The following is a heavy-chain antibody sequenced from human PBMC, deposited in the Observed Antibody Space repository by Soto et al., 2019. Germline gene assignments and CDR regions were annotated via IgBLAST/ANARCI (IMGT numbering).Heavy chain of an antibody. D-gene: IGHD4-17*01. CDR2: ISGSGGST. CDR1: GFTFSSYA. J-gene: IGHJ3*02. V-gene: IGHV3-23*01. Sequence: GGSLRLSCAASGFTFSSYAMSWVRQAPGKGLEWVSAISGSGGSTYYADSVKGRFTISRDNSKNTLYLQMNSLRAEDTAVYYCAKDQPVRTVTLRPAFDIWGQGTMVTVSS. CDR3: AKDQPVRTVTLRPAFDI.